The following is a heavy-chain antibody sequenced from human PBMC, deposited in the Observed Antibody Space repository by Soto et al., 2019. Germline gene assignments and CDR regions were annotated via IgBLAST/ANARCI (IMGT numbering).Heavy chain of an antibody. Sequence: EVQLVESGGGLVQPGGSLRLSCAASGFTVSSNYMSWVRQAPGKGLEWVSVIYSGGSTYYADSVKGRFTISRDNSKNTLYLQMNSLRAEDTAVYYGAGEENDYGDYSDYWGQGTLVTVSS. D-gene: IGHD4-17*01. CDR2: IYSGGST. V-gene: IGHV3-66*01. J-gene: IGHJ4*02. CDR3: AGEENDYGDYSDY. CDR1: GFTVSSNY.